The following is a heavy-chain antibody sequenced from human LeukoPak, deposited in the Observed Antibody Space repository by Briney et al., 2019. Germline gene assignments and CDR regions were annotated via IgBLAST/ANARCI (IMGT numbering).Heavy chain of an antibody. CDR3: AKDWRDYYDSSGYDAFDI. J-gene: IGHJ3*02. CDR2: IRYDGSNK. V-gene: IGHV3-30*02. D-gene: IGHD3-22*01. Sequence: PGGSLRPSCAASGFTFSSYSMNWVRQAPGKGLEWVAFIRYDGSNKYYADSVKGRFTISRDNSKNTLYLQMNSLRAEDTAVYYRAKDWRDYYDSSGYDAFDIWGQGTMVTVSS. CDR1: GFTFSSYS.